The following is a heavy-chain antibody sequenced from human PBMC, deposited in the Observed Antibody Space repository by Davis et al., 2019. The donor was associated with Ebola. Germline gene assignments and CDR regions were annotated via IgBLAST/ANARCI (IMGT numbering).Heavy chain of an antibody. Sequence: PSETLSLTCAVYGGSFSGYYWSWIRQPPGKGLEWIGEINHSGSTNYNPSLKSRVTISVDTSKNQFSLKLSSVTAADTAVYYCASLVLGHTVTPNYYYYYGMDVWGQGTTVTVSS. V-gene: IGHV4-34*01. J-gene: IGHJ6*02. CDR1: GGSFSGYY. D-gene: IGHD4-11*01. CDR2: INHSGST. CDR3: ASLVLGHTVTPNYYYYYGMDV.